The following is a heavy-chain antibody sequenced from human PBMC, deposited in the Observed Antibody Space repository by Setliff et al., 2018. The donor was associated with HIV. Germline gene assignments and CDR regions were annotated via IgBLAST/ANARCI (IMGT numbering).Heavy chain of an antibody. CDR3: AKDPPREMNCSSTSCYGDYMDV. CDR1: GFTFSSYG. J-gene: IGHJ6*03. Sequence: PGGSLRLSCAASGFTFSSYGMHWVRQAPGKGLEWVAVIWYDGSNKYYADSVKGRFTISRDNSKNTLYLQMNSLRAEDTAVYYCAKDPPREMNCSSTSCYGDYMDVWGKGTTVTVSS. V-gene: IGHV3-30*02. CDR2: IWYDGSNK. D-gene: IGHD2-2*01.